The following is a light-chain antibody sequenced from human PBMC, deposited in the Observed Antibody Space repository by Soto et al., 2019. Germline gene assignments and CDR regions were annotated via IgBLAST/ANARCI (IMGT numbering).Light chain of an antibody. J-gene: IGKJ5*01. CDR2: GIS. CDR3: QQYSNWPIT. V-gene: IGKV3-15*01. Sequence: EMVMTQSPAILSVSPGESATLSCRASQSVNSNYLAWYQQHPGQPPRLLIYGISTRATGIPARFSGSGSGTEFSLTISSLQYEDFSVYYCQQYSNWPITFGQGTRLEIK. CDR1: QSVNSN.